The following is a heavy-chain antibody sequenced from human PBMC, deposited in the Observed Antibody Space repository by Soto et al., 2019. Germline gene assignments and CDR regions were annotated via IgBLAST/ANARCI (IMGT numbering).Heavy chain of an antibody. D-gene: IGHD2-2*01. V-gene: IGHV3-23*01. CDR1: GLTFSSYA. J-gene: IGHJ5*02. CDR2: ISGSGGST. Sequence: PGGSLRLSCAASGLTFSSYAMSWVRQAPGKGLEWVSAISGSGGSTYSAESVKGRFTISRDNSKSTLYLQMNSLRAEDTAVYYCAKFGPHGGGTSCYAGAVSAPGGKGTLVPVSS. CDR3: AKFGPHGGGTSCYAGAVSAP.